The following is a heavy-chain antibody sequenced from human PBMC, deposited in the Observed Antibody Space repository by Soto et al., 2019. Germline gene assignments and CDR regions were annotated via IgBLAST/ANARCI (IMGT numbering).Heavy chain of an antibody. D-gene: IGHD2-2*01. CDR1: GFTFSSYS. V-gene: IGHV3-21*01. CDR3: AKGVGVVVPAAIGGRNSWFDP. J-gene: IGHJ5*02. CDR2: ISSSSSYI. Sequence: EVQLVESGGGLVKPGGSLRLSCAASGFTFSSYSMNWVRQAPGKGLEWVSSISSSSSYIYYADSVKGRFTISRDNAKNSLYLQMNSLRAGDTAVYYCAKGVGVVVPAAIGGRNSWFDPWGQGTLVTVSS.